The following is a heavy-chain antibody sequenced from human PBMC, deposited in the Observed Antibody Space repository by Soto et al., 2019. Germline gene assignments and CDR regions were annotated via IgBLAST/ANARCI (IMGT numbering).Heavy chain of an antibody. CDR1: GGSFSGYY. Sequence: SETLSLTCAVYGGSFSGYYWSWIRQPPGKGLEWIGEINHSGSTNYNPSLKSRVTISVDTSKNQFPLKLSSVTAADTAVYYCARGRKAITSGKYNWFDPWGQGTLVTVSS. CDR3: ARGRKAITSGKYNWFDP. J-gene: IGHJ5*02. V-gene: IGHV4-34*01. D-gene: IGHD1-26*01. CDR2: INHSGST.